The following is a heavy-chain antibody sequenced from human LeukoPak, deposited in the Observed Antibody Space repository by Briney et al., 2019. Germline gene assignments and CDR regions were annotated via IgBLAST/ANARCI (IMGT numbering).Heavy chain of an antibody. D-gene: IGHD7-27*01. CDR1: GGSIRGYS. V-gene: IGHV4-59*01. J-gene: IGHJ4*02. CDR2: ISDSGST. CDR3: ARWGRPNFDY. Sequence: PSETLSLTCTVSGGSIRGYSWSWLRQPPGKGLEWIGYISDSGSTYYNPSLKTRITIPLDTSKNQFSLKLSSATAADTAVYYCARWGRPNFDYWGQGTLVTVSS.